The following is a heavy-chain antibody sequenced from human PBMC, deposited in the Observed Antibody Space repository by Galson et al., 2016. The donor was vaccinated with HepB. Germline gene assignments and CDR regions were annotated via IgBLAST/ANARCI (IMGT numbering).Heavy chain of an antibody. CDR1: GGSISSSSYY. Sequence: LSLTCTVSGGSISSSSYYWGCIRQPPGKGLEWIGSIYYSGSTYYNPSLKSRVTISEDTSKNQFSLKLSSVTAADTAVYYCAGHLRGGYGMDVWGQGTTVTVSS. CDR3: AGHLRGGYGMDV. J-gene: IGHJ6*02. V-gene: IGHV4-39*01. CDR2: IYYSGST. D-gene: IGHD3-10*01.